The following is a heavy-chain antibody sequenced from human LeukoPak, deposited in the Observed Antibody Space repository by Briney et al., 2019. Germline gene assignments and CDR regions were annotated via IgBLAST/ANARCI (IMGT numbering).Heavy chain of an antibody. D-gene: IGHD6-19*01. CDR3: VTFVAVALDY. CDR2: INWNGGST. CDR1: GFAFSSYA. Sequence: RSGGSLRLSCAASGFAFSSYAMHWVRQAPGKGLEWVSGINWNGGSTGYADSVKGRFTISRDNARNSVYLQMNSLRAEDTAVYYCVTFVAVALDYWGRGTLVTVSS. V-gene: IGHV3-20*04. J-gene: IGHJ4*02.